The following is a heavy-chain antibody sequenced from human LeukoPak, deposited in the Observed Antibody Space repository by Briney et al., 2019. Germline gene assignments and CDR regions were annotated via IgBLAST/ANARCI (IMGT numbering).Heavy chain of an antibody. J-gene: IGHJ4*02. V-gene: IGHV3-23*01. CDR3: AKSPVSSCRGSFCYPFDY. D-gene: IGHD2-15*01. CDR2: ISGSDDGT. Sequence: GGSLRLSCAAPGFTFSTYAMSWVRQIPGKWLEWVSAISGSDDGTYYADSVKGRFTISRDNSRNTLYLQMNTLRAEDTAVYFCAKSPVSSCRGSFCYPFDYWGQGNLVTVSS. CDR1: GFTFSTYA.